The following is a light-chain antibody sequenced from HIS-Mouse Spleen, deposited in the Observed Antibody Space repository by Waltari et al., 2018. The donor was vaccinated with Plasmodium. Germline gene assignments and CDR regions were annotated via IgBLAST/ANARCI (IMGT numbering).Light chain of an antibody. CDR1: SPNFRSHY. V-gene: IGLV1-47*01. Sequence: QSVLTQPPSASGNPGQRVTIPCSGSSPNFRSHYVYWYQQLPGTAPKLPNYRNQPRPSGVPGRFSGSRSGTSASLAISGLRSEDGADYYCAAWDDSLSGRVFGGGTKLTVL. J-gene: IGLJ3*02. CDR3: AAWDDSLSGRV. CDR2: RNQ.